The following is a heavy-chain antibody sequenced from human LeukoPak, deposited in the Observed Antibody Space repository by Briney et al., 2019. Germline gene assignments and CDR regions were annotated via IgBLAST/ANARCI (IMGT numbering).Heavy chain of an antibody. CDR3: AKEAPHTAVLIALPEWNYIDS. J-gene: IGHJ4*02. Sequence: GGSLRLSCAASGFSFSSFAMSWVRQAPGKGLEWVAIISGSGGGAYYADSVKGRFTVSRDFFTSTLDLQMTSLRAEDTAVYYCAKEAPHTAVLIALPEWNYIDSWGRGILVSVSS. V-gene: IGHV3-23*01. CDR1: GFSFSSFA. D-gene: IGHD2-21*01. CDR2: ISGSGGGA.